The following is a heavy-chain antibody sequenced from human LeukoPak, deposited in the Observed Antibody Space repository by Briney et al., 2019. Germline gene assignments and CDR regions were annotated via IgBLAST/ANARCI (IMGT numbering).Heavy chain of an antibody. CDR1: RFTFTSSA. J-gene: IGHJ4*02. CDR3: AADQGSGQVFGGYDY. D-gene: IGHD3-3*01. Sequence: ASVKVSCKASRFTFTSSAVQWVRQARGQRLEWIGWIVVGSGNTNYAQEFQERVIITRDMSTSTAYMELSSLRSEDTAVCYCAADQGSGQVFGGYDYWGQGTLVTVSS. CDR2: IVVGSGNT. V-gene: IGHV1-58*01.